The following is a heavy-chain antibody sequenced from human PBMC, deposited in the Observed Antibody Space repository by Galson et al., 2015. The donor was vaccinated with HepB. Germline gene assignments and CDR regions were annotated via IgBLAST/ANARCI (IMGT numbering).Heavy chain of an antibody. V-gene: IGHV5-10-1*01. CDR3: ARFPRGYYYDSSGLDY. CDR1: GYSFTSYW. Sequence: QSGAEVKKPGESLRISCKGSGYSFTSYWISWVRQMPGKGLEWMGRIDPSDSYTNYSPSFQGHVTISADKSISTAYLQWSSLKASDTAMYYCARFPRGYYYDSSGLDYWGQGTLVTVSS. CDR2: IDPSDSYT. J-gene: IGHJ4*02. D-gene: IGHD3-22*01.